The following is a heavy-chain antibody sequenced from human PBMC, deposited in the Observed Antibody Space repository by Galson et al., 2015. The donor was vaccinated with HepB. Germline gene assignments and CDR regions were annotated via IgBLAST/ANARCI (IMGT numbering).Heavy chain of an antibody. D-gene: IGHD3-16*01. Sequence: SLRLSCAGSGFIFRHHAMAWIRQAPGKGLEWVSGINGRGSTRSYSDALKGRFPISRDNSKDTVFLQMDNLRAEDTAVYYCVKEGSWFGGDWFDPWGQGALVTVS. CDR2: INGRGSTR. V-gene: IGHV3-23*01. CDR3: VKEGSWFGGDWFDP. J-gene: IGHJ5*02. CDR1: GFIFRHHA.